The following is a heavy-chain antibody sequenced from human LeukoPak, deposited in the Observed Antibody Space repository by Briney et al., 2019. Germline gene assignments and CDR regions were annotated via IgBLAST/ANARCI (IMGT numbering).Heavy chain of an antibody. D-gene: IGHD6-19*01. CDR3: ATGSSGWFFDY. CDR2: IYPGDSDT. J-gene: IGHJ4*02. Sequence: GESLQISCQGSGYLFTSYWIGWVRPLPGKGLEWMGIIYPGDSDTRYSPSFQGQVTISADKSISTAYLQWSSLKASDTAMYYCATGSSGWFFDYWGQGTLVTVSS. CDR1: GYLFTSYW. V-gene: IGHV5-51*01.